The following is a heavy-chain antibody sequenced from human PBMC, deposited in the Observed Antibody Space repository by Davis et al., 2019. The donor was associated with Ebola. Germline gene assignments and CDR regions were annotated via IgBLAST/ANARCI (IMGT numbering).Heavy chain of an antibody. CDR3: ARDWSLYSSSWSDY. Sequence: ASVKVSCKASGYTFTDNYLHWVRQAPGQGLEWMGWINTNTGNPTYAQGFTGRFVFSLDTSVSTAYLQISSLKAEDTAVYYCARDWSLYSSSWSDYWGQGTLVTVSS. CDR1: GYTFTDNY. V-gene: IGHV7-4-1*02. D-gene: IGHD6-13*01. CDR2: INTNTGNP. J-gene: IGHJ4*02.